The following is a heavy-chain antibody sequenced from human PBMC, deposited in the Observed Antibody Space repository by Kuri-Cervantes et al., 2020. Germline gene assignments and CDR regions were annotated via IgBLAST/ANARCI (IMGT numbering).Heavy chain of an antibody. J-gene: IGHJ5*02. V-gene: IGHV3-74*01. CDR1: GFTFSSYW. Sequence: GESLKISCAASGFTFSSYWMHWVRQAPGKGLVWVSRINSDGSSTSYADSVKGRFTISRDNAKNTLYLQMNSLRAEDTALYYCAKDAIVATIWSGWFDPWGQGTLVTVSS. D-gene: IGHD5-12*01. CDR3: AKDAIVATIWSGWFDP. CDR2: INSDGSST.